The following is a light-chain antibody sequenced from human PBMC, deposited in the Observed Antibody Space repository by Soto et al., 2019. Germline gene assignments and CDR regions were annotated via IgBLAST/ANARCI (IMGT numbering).Light chain of an antibody. Sequence: EAVMTQSPVTLSVSPGERATLSCRASQSVTTNLAWYQQKPGQAPRLLIYSASTRAAGIPDRFSGSGSWTEFALTISSLQSEDFAVYYCQQYNNWPPRTFGGGTKVEIK. CDR2: SAS. CDR1: QSVTTN. J-gene: IGKJ4*01. CDR3: QQYNNWPPRT. V-gene: IGKV3-15*01.